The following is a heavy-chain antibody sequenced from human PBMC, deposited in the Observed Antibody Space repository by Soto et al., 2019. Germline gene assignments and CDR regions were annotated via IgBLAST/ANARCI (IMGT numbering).Heavy chain of an antibody. CDR3: AHRKVEVVGGCTNAFDY. CDR1: GFSLRTGGVG. D-gene: IGHD2-8*01. V-gene: IGHV2-5*02. CDR2: IYWDGDT. Sequence: QISLKESGPTLVKPTQTLTLTCTFSGFSLRTGGVGVGWLRQPPGKALEWLALIYWDGDTRYRPSLQSRLTVTADSAYDEVVLSMSSMGPEDTATYFCAHRKVEVVGGCTNAFDYWGQGARVTVSS. J-gene: IGHJ4*02.